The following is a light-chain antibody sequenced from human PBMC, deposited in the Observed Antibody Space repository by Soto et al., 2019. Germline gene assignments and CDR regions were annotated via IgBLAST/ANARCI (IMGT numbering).Light chain of an antibody. V-gene: IGLV2-8*01. CDR2: EVS. CDR3: SSYAGSNNLL. J-gene: IGLJ2*01. Sequence: QSALTQPPSVSGSPGQSVTISCTGTSSDVGGYNYVSWYQQHPGKAPKLMIYEVSKRPSGVPDRFSGSKSGNTASLTVSGLQAEDEADYYCSSYAGSNNLLFGGGTKLTVL. CDR1: SSDVGGYNY.